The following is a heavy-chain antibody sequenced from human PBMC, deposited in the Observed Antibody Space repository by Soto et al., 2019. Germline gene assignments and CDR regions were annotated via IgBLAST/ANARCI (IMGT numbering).Heavy chain of an antibody. CDR3: ARDPYHVLMVNAPNLYGMDV. V-gene: IGHV1-69*04. D-gene: IGHD2-8*01. CDR1: GGTFISYT. J-gene: IGHJ6*02. CDR2: IIPILGIA. Sequence: KVSCKASGGTFISYTISWVRQAPGQGLEWMGRIIPILGIANYAQKFQGRVTITADKSTSTAYMELSSLRSEDTAVYYCARDPYHVLMVNAPNLYGMDVWGQGTTVTVSS.